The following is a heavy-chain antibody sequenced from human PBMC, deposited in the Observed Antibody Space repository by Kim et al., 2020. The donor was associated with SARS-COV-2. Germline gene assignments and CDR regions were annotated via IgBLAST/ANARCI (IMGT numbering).Heavy chain of an antibody. CDR1: GFSIRNYW. J-gene: IGHJ4*02. Sequence: GGSLRLSCAASGFSIRNYWMHWVRQAPGKGLVWVSRINGDGTEINYADSVKGRFTIFRDNAKNTLFLQMDSLRAEDTAVYYCVGGPLTNGHLLDYWGQGT. CDR3: VGGPLTNGHLLDY. V-gene: IGHV3-74*01. D-gene: IGHD1-1*01. CDR2: INGDGTEI.